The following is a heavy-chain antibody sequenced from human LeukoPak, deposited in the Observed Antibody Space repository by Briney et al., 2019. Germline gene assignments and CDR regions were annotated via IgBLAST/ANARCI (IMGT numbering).Heavy chain of an antibody. D-gene: IGHD3-22*01. CDR1: GGSFSGYY. J-gene: IGHJ5*02. V-gene: IGHV4-34*01. CDR2: INHSGST. CDR3: ARDRNYYDNSGSYHWFDP. Sequence: SETLSLTCAVYGGSFSGYYWSWIRQPPGKGLEWIGEINHSGSTNYNPSLKSRVTISVDTSKNQFSLRLSPVTAADTAVYYCARDRNYYDNSGSYHWFDPWGQGTLVTVSS.